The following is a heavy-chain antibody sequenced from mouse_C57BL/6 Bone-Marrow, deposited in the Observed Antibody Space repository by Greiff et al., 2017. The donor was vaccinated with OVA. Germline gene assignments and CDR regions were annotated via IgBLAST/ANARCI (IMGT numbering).Heavy chain of an antibody. D-gene: IGHD2-5*01. CDR3: TTYYSNYEFAY. CDR1: GFTFSNYW. Sequence: EVKLVESGGGLVQPGGSMKLSCVASGFTFSNYWMNWVRQSPEKGLEWVAQIRLKSDNYATHYAESVKGRFTISRDDSKSSVYLQMNNLRAEDTGIYYCTTYYSNYEFAYWGQGTLVTVSA. V-gene: IGHV6-3*01. J-gene: IGHJ3*01. CDR2: IRLKSDNYAT.